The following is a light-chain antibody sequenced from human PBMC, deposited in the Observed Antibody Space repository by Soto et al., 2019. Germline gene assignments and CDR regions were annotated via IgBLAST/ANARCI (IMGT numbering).Light chain of an antibody. J-gene: IGKJ2*01. CDR3: QQYNSYPRT. CDR1: QSISGW. CDR2: DAS. V-gene: IGKV1-5*01. Sequence: DIQMTQSPSTLSVSVGDRVTITCRASQSISGWLAWYQQKPGKAPNLLIYDASSLESGVPSRFSGSGSGTEFSLTISSLQPDDFATYHCQQYNSYPRTFGQGTKLEIK.